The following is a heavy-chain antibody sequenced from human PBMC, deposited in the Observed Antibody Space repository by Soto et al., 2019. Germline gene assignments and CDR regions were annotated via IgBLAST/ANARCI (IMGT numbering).Heavy chain of an antibody. V-gene: IGHV3-30-3*01. CDR1: GFTFSSYS. CDR2: ISYDGSNK. D-gene: IGHD6-19*01. CDR3: ARGAGIVVAGTSFDY. J-gene: IGHJ4*02. Sequence: QVQLVESGGGVVQPGRSLRLSCAASGFTFSSYSMHWVRQAPGKGLEWVAVISYDGSNKYYADSVKGRFTISRDNSKNTLYLQMNSQRAEDTAVYYCARGAGIVVAGTSFDYWGQGTLVTVSS.